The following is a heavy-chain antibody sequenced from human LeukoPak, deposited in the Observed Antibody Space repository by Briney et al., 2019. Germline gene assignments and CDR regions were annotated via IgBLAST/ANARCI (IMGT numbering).Heavy chain of an antibody. D-gene: IGHD6-19*01. CDR1: GFTFSSYW. J-gene: IGHJ4*02. CDR2: IKQDGSEK. CDR3: ARHDSSGWYAFDY. V-gene: IGHV3-7*01. Sequence: GGSLRLSCAASGFTFSSYWMSRVRQAPGKGLEWVANIKQDGSEKYYVDSVKGRFTISRDNAKNSLYLQMNSLRAEDTAVYYCARHDSSGWYAFDYWGQGTLVTVSS.